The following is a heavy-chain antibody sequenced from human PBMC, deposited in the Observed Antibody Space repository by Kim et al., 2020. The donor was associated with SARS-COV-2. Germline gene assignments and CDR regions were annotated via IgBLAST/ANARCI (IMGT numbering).Heavy chain of an antibody. CDR1: GFTFDDYA. J-gene: IGHJ4*02. Sequence: GGSLRLSCAASGFTFDDYAMHWVRQAPGKGLEWVSGISWNSGSIGYADSVKGRFTISRDNAKNSLYLQMNSLRAEDTALYYCAKAIRGSVIAAAGTTFDYWGQGTLVTVSS. CDR3: AKAIRGSVIAAAGTTFDY. D-gene: IGHD6-13*01. V-gene: IGHV3-9*01. CDR2: ISWNSGSI.